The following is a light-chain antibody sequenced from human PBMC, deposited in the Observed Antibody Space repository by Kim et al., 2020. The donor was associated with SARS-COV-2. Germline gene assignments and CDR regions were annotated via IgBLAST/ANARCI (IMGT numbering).Light chain of an antibody. CDR2: GAS. J-gene: IGKJ4*01. V-gene: IGKV3-15*01. CDR3: QQYNNWPRPT. CDR1: QSVSSN. Sequence: EIVMTQSPATLSVSPGERATLSCRASQSVSSNLAWYQQKPGQAPRLLIYGASTRATGIPARFSGSGSGTEFTLTISSLQSEDFAVYYCQQYNNWPRPTFGGGTKVDIK.